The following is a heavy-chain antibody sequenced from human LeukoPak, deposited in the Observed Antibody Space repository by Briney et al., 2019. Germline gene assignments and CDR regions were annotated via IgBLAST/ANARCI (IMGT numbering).Heavy chain of an antibody. CDR1: GFTSSSYG. CDR3: AKAGAPYYDIFILTYYFDY. D-gene: IGHD3-9*01. V-gene: IGHV3-30*02. J-gene: IGHJ4*02. Sequence: GGSLRLSCAASGFTSSSYGMHWVRQAPGKGLEWVAFIRYDGSNKYYADSVKGRFTISRDNSKNTLYLQMNSLRAEDTAVYYCAKAGAPYYDIFILTYYFDYWGQGTLVTVSS. CDR2: IRYDGSNK.